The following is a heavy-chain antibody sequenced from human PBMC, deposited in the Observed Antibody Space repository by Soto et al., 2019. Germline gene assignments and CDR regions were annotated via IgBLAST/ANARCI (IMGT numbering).Heavy chain of an antibody. CDR2: IYYTGST. CDR3: ARRIGHTYGFGNWFDP. D-gene: IGHD5-18*01. CDR1: GASISSSSYY. V-gene: IGHV4-39*01. Sequence: SSETLSLTCTVSGASISSSSYYWGWIRQPPGKGLELIGTIYYTGSTYYNPSLNSRVTISVDTSKNQFSLNLSSVTAADTAVYYCARRIGHTYGFGNWFDPWGQGTLVTVSS. J-gene: IGHJ5*02.